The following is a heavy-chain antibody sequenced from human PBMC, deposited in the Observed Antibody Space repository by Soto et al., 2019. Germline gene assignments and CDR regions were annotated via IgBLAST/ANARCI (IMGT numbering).Heavy chain of an antibody. CDR2: MNSDGSTT. J-gene: IGHJ4*02. Sequence: PGGSLRLWCGVSGFTCADHGVHWVRQAPGKGLEWVSRMNSDGSTTDYADSVKGRFTVSRDNAKNTLYLQMNSLRAEDTAVYYCATAEVDYWGPGTLVTVSS. CDR3: ATAEVDY. CDR1: GFTCADHG. V-gene: IGHV3-74*01.